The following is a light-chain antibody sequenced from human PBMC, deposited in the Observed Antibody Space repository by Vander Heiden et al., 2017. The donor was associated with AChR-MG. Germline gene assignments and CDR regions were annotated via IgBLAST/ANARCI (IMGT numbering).Light chain of an antibody. V-gene: IGLV3-19*01. Sequence: SSELTQDPAVSVALGQTVRITCQGDSLRSYYASWYQQKPGQAPVLVIYAKNNRPSGIPDRFSGSNSGNTASLTITGAQAEDEADYYCNSRDSSGNHHWVFGGGTKLTVL. J-gene: IGLJ3*02. CDR3: NSRDSSGNHHWV. CDR2: AKN. CDR1: SLRSYY.